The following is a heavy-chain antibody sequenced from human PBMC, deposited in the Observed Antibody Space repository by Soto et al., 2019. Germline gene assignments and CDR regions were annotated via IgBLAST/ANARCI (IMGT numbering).Heavy chain of an antibody. CDR2: VYYSGTT. CDR3: GRYFVAPTTFYYDY. J-gene: IGHJ4*02. CDR1: GGSINNSNYY. Sequence: PSETLSLTCTVSGGSINNSNYYWDWIRQPPGKGLEWIGNVYYSGTTYYSPSLKGRVTISVDTSKNQFSLRLSSVTAADTAVYYCGRYFVAPTTFYYDYWGQGAQVTVSS. V-gene: IGHV4-39*01. D-gene: IGHD5-12*01.